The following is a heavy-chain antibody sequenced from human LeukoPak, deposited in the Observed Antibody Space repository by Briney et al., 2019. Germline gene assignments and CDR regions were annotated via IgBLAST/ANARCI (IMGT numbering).Heavy chain of an antibody. CDR1: GGSFSGYY. D-gene: IGHD3-22*01. V-gene: IGHV4-34*01. Sequence: SETLSLTCAVYGGSFSGYYWSWIRQPPGEGLEWNGEINHSGSTNYNPSLKSRVTISVDTSKNQFSLKLSSVTAADTAVYYCARGRYYYDSSGYQGNAFDIWGQGTMVTVSS. CDR3: ARGRYYYDSSGYQGNAFDI. J-gene: IGHJ3*02. CDR2: INHSGST.